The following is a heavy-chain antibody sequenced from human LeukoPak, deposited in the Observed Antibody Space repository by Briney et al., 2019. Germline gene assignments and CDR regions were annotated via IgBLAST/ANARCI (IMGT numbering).Heavy chain of an antibody. CDR2: INHSGST. D-gene: IGHD3-22*01. CDR1: GGSFSGYY. CDR3: ARLDSSGYLISFIFDY. Sequence: SETLSLTCAVYGGSFSGYYWSWIRQPPGKGLEWIGEINHSGSTNYNPSLKSRVTISVDTSKNQFSPKLSSVTAADTAVYYCARLDSSGYLISFIFDYWGQGTLVTVSS. V-gene: IGHV4-34*01. J-gene: IGHJ4*02.